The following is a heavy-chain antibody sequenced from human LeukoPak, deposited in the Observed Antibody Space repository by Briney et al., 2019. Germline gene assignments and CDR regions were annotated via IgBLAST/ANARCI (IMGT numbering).Heavy chain of an antibody. CDR2: IKEDGSEK. J-gene: IGHJ5*02. CDR1: GFTFRNYR. D-gene: IGHD1-26*01. V-gene: IGHV3-7*01. Sequence: QPGGSLRLSCAASGFTFRNYRMTWVRQAPGTRLELVANIKEDGSEKYYVDSVKGRFTISRDNAKNSLYLQMNSLRAEDTAVYYCVYGGSYYVAWGQGTLVTVSS. CDR3: VYGGSYYVA.